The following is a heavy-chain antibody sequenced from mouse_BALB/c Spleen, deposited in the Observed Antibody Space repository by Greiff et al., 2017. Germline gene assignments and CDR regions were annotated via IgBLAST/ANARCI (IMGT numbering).Heavy chain of an antibody. V-gene: IGHV3-2*02. Sequence: EVKLQESGPGLVKPSQSLSLTCTVTGYSITSDYAWNWIRQFPGNKLEWMGYISYSGSTSYNPSLKSRISITRDTSKNQFFLQLNSVTTEDTATYYCASWLDAMDYWGQGTSVTVSS. CDR2: ISYSGST. J-gene: IGHJ4*01. D-gene: IGHD2-2*01. CDR3: ASWLDAMDY. CDR1: GYSITSDYA.